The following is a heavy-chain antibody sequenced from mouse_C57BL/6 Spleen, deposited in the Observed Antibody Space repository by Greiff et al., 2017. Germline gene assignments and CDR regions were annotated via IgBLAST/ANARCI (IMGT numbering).Heavy chain of an antibody. CDR3: ARAEDDYPLCFAY. CDR1: GYTFTSYW. J-gene: IGHJ3*01. V-gene: IGHV1-64*01. D-gene: IGHD2-4*01. Sequence: VKLQESGAELVKPGASVKLSCKASGYTFTSYWMHWVKQRPGQGLEWIGMIHPNSGSTNYNEKFKSKATLTVDKSSSTAYMQLSSLTSEDSAVYYCARAEDDYPLCFAYWGQGTLVTVSA. CDR2: IHPNSGST.